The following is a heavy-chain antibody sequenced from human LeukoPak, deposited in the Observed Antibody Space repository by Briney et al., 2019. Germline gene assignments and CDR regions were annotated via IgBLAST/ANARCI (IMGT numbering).Heavy chain of an antibody. CDR2: IYYSGST. CDR1: GVSFSGYY. J-gene: IGHJ2*01. Sequence: SETLSLTCAVYGVSFSGYYWSWIRQPPGKGLEWIGYIYYSGSTNYNPSLKSRVTISLDTSKKQFSLKMSSVTAADTAVYYCARVVPPILRSLESPAWYFDLWGRGTLVTVSS. CDR3: ARVVPPILRSLESPAWYFDL. D-gene: IGHD3-3*01. V-gene: IGHV4-59*01.